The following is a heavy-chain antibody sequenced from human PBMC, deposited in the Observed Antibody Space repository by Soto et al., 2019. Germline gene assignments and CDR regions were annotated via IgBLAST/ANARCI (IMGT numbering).Heavy chain of an antibody. Sequence: QVQLVESGGGVVQPGRSLRLSCAASGFTFSSYGMHWVRQAPGKGLEWVAVIWYDGSNKYYADSVKGRFTISRDNSKNTLYLQMNSRRAEDTAVYYCARDLKWGIAAAGYYYYGMDVWGQGTTVTVSS. V-gene: IGHV3-33*01. CDR2: IWYDGSNK. J-gene: IGHJ6*02. CDR1: GFTFSSYG. CDR3: ARDLKWGIAAAGYYYYGMDV. D-gene: IGHD6-13*01.